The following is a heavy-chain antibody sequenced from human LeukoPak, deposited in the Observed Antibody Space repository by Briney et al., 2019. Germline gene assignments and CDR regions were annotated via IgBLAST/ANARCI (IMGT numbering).Heavy chain of an antibody. V-gene: IGHV4-39*01. CDR3: ARVMNAGYFDY. CDR2: IYYSGST. D-gene: IGHD2-8*01. CDR1: GDSISSSSYY. J-gene: IGHJ4*02. Sequence: TSETLSLTCTVSGDSISSSSYYWGWIRQPPGKGLEWIGSIYYSGSTYYKPSLKSRVTISVDTSKNQFSLKLSSVTAADTAVYYCARVMNAGYFDYWGQGTLVTVSS.